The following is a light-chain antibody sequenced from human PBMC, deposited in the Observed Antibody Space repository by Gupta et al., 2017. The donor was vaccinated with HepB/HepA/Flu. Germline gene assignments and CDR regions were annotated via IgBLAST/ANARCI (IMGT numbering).Light chain of an antibody. J-gene: IGLJ2*01. V-gene: IGLV2-14*03. CDR2: NVS. Sequence: QPASTQPASLSGSPGQSSTISCTGTSSDYVSWYQQYPGKAPKLLIYNVSDRPSGVSHRFSGSKSGNTASLSISGLQTEDEAYYYCSSYTYTTTLVVFGGGTKLTIL. CDR3: SSYTYTTTLVV. CDR1: SSDY.